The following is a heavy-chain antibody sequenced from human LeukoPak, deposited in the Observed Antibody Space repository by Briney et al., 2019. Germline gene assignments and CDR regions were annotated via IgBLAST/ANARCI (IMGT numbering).Heavy chain of an antibody. CDR2: IYYSGST. J-gene: IGHJ4*02. Sequence: SSETLSLTCTVAGGSISRYYWSWIRQPPGKGLEWSGYIYYSGSTNYNPSLKSRVTISVDTSKNQFSLKLSSVTAADTAVYYCARGHCSGGSCYSGFDYWGQGTLVTVSS. D-gene: IGHD2-15*01. V-gene: IGHV4-59*01. CDR1: GGSISRYY. CDR3: ARGHCSGGSCYSGFDY.